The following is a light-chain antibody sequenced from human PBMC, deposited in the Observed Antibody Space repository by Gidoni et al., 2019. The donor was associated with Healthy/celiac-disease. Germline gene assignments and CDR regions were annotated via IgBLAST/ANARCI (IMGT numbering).Light chain of an antibody. CDR1: QSVSSSY. J-gene: IGKJ3*01. CDR3: QQDGSSIT. CDR2: GSS. Sequence: ERVLTQSPGTLSLSPGERATLSCRASQSVSSSYLACYQQKPGPAPRLLIYGSSSRATGIPDMFSGSWSVTDFTLTISRLQPEDFAVYYCQQDGSSITFGPGTKVDIK. V-gene: IGKV3-20*01.